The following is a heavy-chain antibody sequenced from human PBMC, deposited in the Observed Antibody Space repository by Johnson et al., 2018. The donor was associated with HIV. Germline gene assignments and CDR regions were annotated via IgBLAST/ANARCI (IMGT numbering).Heavy chain of an antibody. Sequence: QVQLMESGGGVVQPGDSLRLSCAASGFTFSSYGMHWVRQAPGKGLEWVAVIYSGGSTYYADSVKGRFTISRDNSKNTLYLQMNSLRAEDTALYYCAREGVSPANAFDIWGQGTLVTVSS. CDR3: AREGVSPANAFDI. CDR2: IYSGGST. D-gene: IGHD5/OR15-5a*01. V-gene: IGHV3-NL1*01. J-gene: IGHJ3*02. CDR1: GFTFSSYG.